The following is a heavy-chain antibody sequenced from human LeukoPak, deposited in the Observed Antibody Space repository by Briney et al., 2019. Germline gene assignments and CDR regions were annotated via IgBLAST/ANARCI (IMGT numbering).Heavy chain of an antibody. V-gene: IGHV3-11*04. CDR3: ARGALTFDWLLPNFDY. J-gene: IGHJ4*02. D-gene: IGHD3-9*01. CDR1: GFTFSDYY. Sequence: GGSLRLSCAASGFTFSDYYMSWIRQAPGKGLEWVSYISSSGNTIYYADSVKGRFTISRDNAKNSLSLQMNSLRAEDTAVYYCARGALTFDWLLPNFDYWGQGTLVTVSS. CDR2: ISSSGNTI.